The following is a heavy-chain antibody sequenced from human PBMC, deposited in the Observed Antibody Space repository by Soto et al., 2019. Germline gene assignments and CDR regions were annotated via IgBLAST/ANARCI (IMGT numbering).Heavy chain of an antibody. J-gene: IGHJ6*02. V-gene: IGHV1-8*01. CDR1: GYPFTSYD. CDR2: MNPNSGNT. CDR3: ARAYYDFWSGYMVGYDYYYYGMDV. D-gene: IGHD3-3*01. Sequence: SVKVYCKASGYPFTSYDINWVRQATGQGLEWMGWMNPNSGNTGYAQKFQGRVTMTRNTSISTAYMELSSLRSEDTAVYYCARAYYDFWSGYMVGYDYYYYGMDVWGQGTTVTVSS.